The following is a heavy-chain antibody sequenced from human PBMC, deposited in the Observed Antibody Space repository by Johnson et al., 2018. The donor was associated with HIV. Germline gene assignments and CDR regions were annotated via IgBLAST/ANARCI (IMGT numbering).Heavy chain of an antibody. J-gene: IGHJ3*02. CDR3: AKDVDASGSYQDAFDI. CDR1: GFTFSSYG. CDR2: IWYDGSNK. V-gene: IGHV3-33*06. D-gene: IGHD1-26*01. Sequence: QVQLVESGGGVVQPGRSLRLSCAASGFTFSSYGMHWVRQAPGKGLEWVAVIWYDGSNKYYADSVKGRFTISRDNSKNTLYLQMNSLRAEDTAVYSCAKDVDASGSYQDAFDIWGQGTMVTVSS.